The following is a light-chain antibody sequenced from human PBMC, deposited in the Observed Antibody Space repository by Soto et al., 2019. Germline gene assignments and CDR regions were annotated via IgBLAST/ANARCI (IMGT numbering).Light chain of an antibody. CDR2: GAS. V-gene: IGKV3-20*01. J-gene: IGKJ2*01. CDR3: QQYGNSPPNT. Sequence: EIVLTQSPGTLSLSPGERATLSCRASQSVSSSYLAWYQQKPGQAPRLLIYGASSRATGIPDRFSVSGSGTDFTLTISRLEPEDFAVYFCQQYGNSPPNTFGRGTKVEIK. CDR1: QSVSSSY.